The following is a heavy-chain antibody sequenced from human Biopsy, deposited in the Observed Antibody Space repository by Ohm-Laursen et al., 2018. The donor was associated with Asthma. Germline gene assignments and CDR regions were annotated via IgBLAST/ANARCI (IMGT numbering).Heavy chain of an antibody. D-gene: IGHD1-1*01. CDR2: IWYDGGYK. CDR3: ARDLGTTRMDV. J-gene: IGHJ6*02. Sequence: GQTLSLTCAASGFTFSSYGIHWVRQAPGKGLEWVAVIWYDGGYKDNVDSVKGRFTISRDNSKNTLYLQMNSLRAEDTAVYYCARDLGTTRMDVWGQGTTVTVSS. CDR1: GFTFSSYG. V-gene: IGHV3-33*01.